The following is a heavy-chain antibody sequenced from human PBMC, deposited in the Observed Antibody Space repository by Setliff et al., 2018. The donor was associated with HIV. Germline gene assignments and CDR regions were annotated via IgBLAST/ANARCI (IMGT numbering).Heavy chain of an antibody. CDR3: ARVKASWYMDV. J-gene: IGHJ6*03. CDR2: VRKEGNEK. CDR1: GFTFSNYR. Sequence: PGGSLRLSCRGSGFTFSNYRMGWVRQAPGKGLEWVANVRKEGNEKWYVDSVKGRFTISRDNAQNSLYLQMNSLTAEDTAVYYCARVKASWYMDVWGKGTTVTVSS. V-gene: IGHV3-7*03.